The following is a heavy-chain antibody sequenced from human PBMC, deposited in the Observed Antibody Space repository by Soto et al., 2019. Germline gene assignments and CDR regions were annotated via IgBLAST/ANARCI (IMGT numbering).Heavy chain of an antibody. Sequence: GGSLRLSCAASGFTFDGFAMHWVRQAPGKGLEWVSGVDWNSGSTAYADSVKGRFTISRDNARNSLYLQMNSLRAEDTALYYCVKGRGSYEVKFGMDVWGQGTTVTVSS. CDR1: GFTFDGFA. D-gene: IGHD6-25*01. CDR2: VDWNSGST. J-gene: IGHJ6*02. CDR3: VKGRGSYEVKFGMDV. V-gene: IGHV3-9*01.